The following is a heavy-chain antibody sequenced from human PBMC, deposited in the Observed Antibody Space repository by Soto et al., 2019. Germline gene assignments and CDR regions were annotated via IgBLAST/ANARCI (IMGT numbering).Heavy chain of an antibody. J-gene: IGHJ4*02. Sequence: ASVKVSCKASGYSFTGHYMHWVRQAPGQGLEWMGWINPNSGGTSYAQKFQGRVTMTRDTSISTAYMELSRLTSDDTAVYYCAAVTGGVTLDYWGQGTLVTVSS. CDR1: GYSFTGHY. CDR2: INPNSGGT. CDR3: AAVTGGVTLDY. D-gene: IGHD6-19*01. V-gene: IGHV1-2*02.